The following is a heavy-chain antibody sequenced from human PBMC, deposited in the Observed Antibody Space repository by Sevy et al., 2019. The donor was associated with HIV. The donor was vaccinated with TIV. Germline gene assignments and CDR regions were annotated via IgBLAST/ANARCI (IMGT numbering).Heavy chain of an antibody. V-gene: IGHV3-7*01. Sequence: GGSLRLSCAASGFMFSNYWMSWVRQAPGKGLEWVANIKQDGSEKYYVDSVKGRFSISRDNAKKSLYLQMNSLRAEDTAVYYCAVDVMVNDVAFDYWGQGTLVTVSS. J-gene: IGHJ4*02. CDR2: IKQDGSEK. D-gene: IGHD2-15*01. CDR3: AVDVMVNDVAFDY. CDR1: GFMFSNYW.